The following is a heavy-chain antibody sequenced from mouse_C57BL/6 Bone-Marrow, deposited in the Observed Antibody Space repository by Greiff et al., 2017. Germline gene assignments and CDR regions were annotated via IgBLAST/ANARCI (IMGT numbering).Heavy chain of an antibody. CDR2: IHPNSGGT. V-gene: IGHV1-64*01. D-gene: IGHD3-1*01. CDR1: GYTFTSYW. J-gene: IGHJ2*01. CDR3: ARGGYVDYFDY. Sequence: VQLQQPGAELVKPGASVKLSCKASGYTFTSYWMHWVKQRPGQGLEWIGKIHPNSGGTNYNEKFKSKATLTVDKSSSTAYMLLSSLTSEDSAVYCGARGGYVDYFDYWGQGTTLTVSS.